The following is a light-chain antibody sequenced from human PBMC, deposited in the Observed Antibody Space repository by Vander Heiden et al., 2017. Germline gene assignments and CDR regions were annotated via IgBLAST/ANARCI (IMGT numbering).Light chain of an antibody. CDR2: AAS. Sequence: DIQMTQSPSSLSASVGDRVTITCRASQSISSYLNWYQQKPGKAPKLLIYAASSLQSGVPSRFSGSGYGTDFTLTISSRQPEDFAPYYCKQSDSNPPWTFGQGTKVEIK. CDR1: QSISSY. J-gene: IGKJ1*01. CDR3: KQSDSNPPWT. V-gene: IGKV1-39*01.